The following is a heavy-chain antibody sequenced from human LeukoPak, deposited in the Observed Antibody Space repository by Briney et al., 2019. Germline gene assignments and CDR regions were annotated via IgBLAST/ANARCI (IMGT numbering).Heavy chain of an antibody. V-gene: IGHV1-18*01. CDR1: GYTFTRYG. J-gene: IGHJ4*02. D-gene: IGHD3-16*02. Sequence: ASVKVSCKASGYTFTRYGISWVRQAPGQGLEWMGWISPYNGNTNYPQKLQGRVTMTTDTSTSTAYMELRSLRSDDTAVFYCARGRGTYPEIPLDYWGQGTLVTVSS. CDR2: ISPYNGNT. CDR3: ARGRGTYPEIPLDY.